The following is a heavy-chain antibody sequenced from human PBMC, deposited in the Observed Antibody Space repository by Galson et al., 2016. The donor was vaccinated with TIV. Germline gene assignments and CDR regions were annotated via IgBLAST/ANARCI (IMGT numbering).Heavy chain of an antibody. D-gene: IGHD5-18*01. Sequence: SVKVSCKASGDTFSSFVISWVRQAPGQGLEWMGGIIPLFGEAHYAQKFQGRVTISADESTSTVYMELSGLRSGDKAIYYCAKCRNTTMDTYYYYYGLDVWGQGTTVTVSS. CDR3: AKCRNTTMDTYYYYYGLDV. J-gene: IGHJ6*02. V-gene: IGHV1-69*13. CDR1: GDTFSSFV. CDR2: IIPLFGEA.